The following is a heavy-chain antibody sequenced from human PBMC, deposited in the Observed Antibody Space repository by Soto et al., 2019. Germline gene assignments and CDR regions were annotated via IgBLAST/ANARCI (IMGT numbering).Heavy chain of an antibody. V-gene: IGHV3-30-3*01. D-gene: IGHD2-15*01. J-gene: IGHJ4*02. CDR2: ISYDGSNK. CDR3: AREGVGGYFYY. CDR1: GFTFSSYA. Sequence: QVQLVESGGGVVQPGRSLRLSCAASGFTFSSYAMHWVRQAPGKGLEWVGVISYDGSNKYYADSVKGRFTISRDNSKNTLYLQMNRLRAEDTAVYYCAREGVGGYFYYWGQGTLVTVSA.